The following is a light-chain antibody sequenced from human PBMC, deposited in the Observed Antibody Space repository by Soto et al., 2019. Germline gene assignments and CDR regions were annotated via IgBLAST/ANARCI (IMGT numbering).Light chain of an antibody. CDR3: QAYDRSLSGWV. V-gene: IGLV1-40*01. Sequence: QSVLTQPPSVSGAPGQRATISCTGSSSNIGAGYDVHWYQQLPGTAPKLLMYGNSNRPSGVPDRFSGSKSGTSASLAITGHQAEDEADYYCQAYDRSLSGWVFGGGTKLTVL. CDR2: GNS. J-gene: IGLJ3*02. CDR1: SSNIGAGYD.